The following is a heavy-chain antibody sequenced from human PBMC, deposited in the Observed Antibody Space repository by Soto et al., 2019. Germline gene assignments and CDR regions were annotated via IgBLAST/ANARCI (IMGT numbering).Heavy chain of an antibody. CDR3: AIALWVDSSGYYSHYYYYYGMDV. Sequence: SVKVSCKASGGTFSSYAISWVRQAPGQGLEWMGGIIPIFGTANYAQKFQGRVTITADESTSTAYMELSSLRSEDTAVYYCAIALWVDSSGYYSHYYYYYGMDVWGQGTTVTVSS. CDR2: IIPIFGTA. D-gene: IGHD3-22*01. J-gene: IGHJ6*02. V-gene: IGHV1-69*13. CDR1: GGTFSSYA.